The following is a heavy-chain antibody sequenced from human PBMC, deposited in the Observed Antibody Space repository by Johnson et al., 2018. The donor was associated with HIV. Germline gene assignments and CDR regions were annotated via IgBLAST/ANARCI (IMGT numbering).Heavy chain of an antibody. Sequence: VQLVESGGGVVQPGRSLRLSCAASGFTFSSYAMHWVRQAPGKGLEWVSGINWNGGNTGYADSVKGRFTISRDNAKNSLYLQMNSLRAEDTALYYCAKVAVATAAGGVGLNIWGPGTMVTVSS. CDR3: AKVAVATAAGGVGLNI. CDR2: INWNGGNT. CDR1: GFTFSSYA. D-gene: IGHD6-13*01. V-gene: IGHV3-20*04. J-gene: IGHJ3*02.